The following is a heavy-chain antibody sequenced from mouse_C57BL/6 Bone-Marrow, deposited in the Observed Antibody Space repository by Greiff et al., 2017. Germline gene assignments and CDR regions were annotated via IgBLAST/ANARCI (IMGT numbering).Heavy chain of an antibody. Sequence: VQLQQSGAELARPGASVMLSCKASGYTFTSYGISWVKQRTGQGLEWIGEIYPRSGNTYYNEKFKGKATLTADKSSSTAYMELRSLTSEDSAVYFCARRRDYGNPWFAYWGQGTLVTVSA. CDR1: GYTFTSYG. J-gene: IGHJ3*01. CDR3: ARRRDYGNPWFAY. D-gene: IGHD2-1*01. V-gene: IGHV1-81*01. CDR2: IYPRSGNT.